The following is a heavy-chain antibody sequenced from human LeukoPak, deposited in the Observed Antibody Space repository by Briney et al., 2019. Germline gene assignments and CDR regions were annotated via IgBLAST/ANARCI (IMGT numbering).Heavy chain of an antibody. CDR2: INPNSGGT. J-gene: IGHJ4*02. D-gene: IGHD6-19*01. CDR1: GYTFTGYY. V-gene: IGHV1-2*02. CDR3: ARGAVAAHFDY. Sequence: GASVKVSCKASGYTFTGYYMHWVRQAPGQGLEWMGWINPNSGGTNYAQKFQGRVTITRDTSASTAYMELSSLTSEDTAVFYCARGAVAAHFDYWGQGTLATVSS.